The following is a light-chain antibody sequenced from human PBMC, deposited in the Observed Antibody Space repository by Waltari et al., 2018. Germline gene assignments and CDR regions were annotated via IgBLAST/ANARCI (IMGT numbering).Light chain of an antibody. V-gene: IGLV2-14*03. J-gene: IGLJ3*02. CDR2: DVT. CDR1: SGDLVGHNS. Sequence: QSALTQPASVSGSPGQSITISCTGSSGDLVGHNSVSWYQQHPGKAPRLIVYDVTKRPSGVSYRCSGSKSGASASLTISGLQADDEAYYYCASYSPSSVVMFGGGTRLTVL. CDR3: ASYSPSSVVM.